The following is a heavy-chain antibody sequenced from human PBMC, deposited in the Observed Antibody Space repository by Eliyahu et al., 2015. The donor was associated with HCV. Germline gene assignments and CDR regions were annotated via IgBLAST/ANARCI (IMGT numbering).Heavy chain of an antibody. CDR2: INSDGSRI. CDR3: ARNSASTFDY. J-gene: IGHJ4*02. Sequence: EVQLVESGGDLVQPGGSLRLSCTASGFTFRSDWMHWVRQAPGKGLVWVSRINSDGSRITYADSVKGRFTISRDNAKNTLYLQMNSLGAEDTAVYYCARNSASTFDYWGQGTLVTVSS. CDR1: GFTFRSDW. V-gene: IGHV3-74*01. D-gene: IGHD2-21*01.